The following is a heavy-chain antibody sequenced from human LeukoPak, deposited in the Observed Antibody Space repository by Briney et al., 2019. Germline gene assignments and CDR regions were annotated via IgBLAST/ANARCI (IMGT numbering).Heavy chain of an antibody. CDR3: MGGSYFNTFDI. CDR2: INHSGST. J-gene: IGHJ3*02. V-gene: IGHV4-34*03. CDR1: GGSFSNYY. D-gene: IGHD1-26*01. Sequence: SETLSLTCSMYGGSFSNYYWSWIRQPPGKGLEWIGEINHSGSTYYNPSLKSRVTISVDTSKNQFSLKLTSVTAADTAVYYCMGGSYFNTFDIWGQGTMVTVSS.